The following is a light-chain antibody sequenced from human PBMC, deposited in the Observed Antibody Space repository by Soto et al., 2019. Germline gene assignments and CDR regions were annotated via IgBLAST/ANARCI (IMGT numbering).Light chain of an antibody. Sequence: ETVMTQSPATLSVSPGERVTLSCRASQSVSSNLAWYQQKPGQAPRLLIYGASGRATGIPDRFSGSGSGTDFTLTISRLEPEDFAVYYCQQYGSSPRTFGQGTKV. CDR2: GAS. CDR1: QSVSSN. CDR3: QQYGSSPRT. J-gene: IGKJ1*01. V-gene: IGKV3-20*01.